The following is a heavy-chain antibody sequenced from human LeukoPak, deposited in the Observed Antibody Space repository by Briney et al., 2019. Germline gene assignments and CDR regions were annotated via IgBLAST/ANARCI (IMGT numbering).Heavy chain of an antibody. V-gene: IGHV1-69*13. CDR1: GGTFSSYA. J-gene: IGHJ5*02. CDR3: ARDRGNYDFWSGYYA. D-gene: IGHD3-3*01. CDR2: IIPIFGTA. Sequence: ASVKVSCKASGGTFSSYAISWVRQAPGQGLEWMGGIIPIFGTANYAQKFQGRVTITADESTSTAYMELSSLRSEDTAVYYCARDRGNYDFWSGYYAWGQGTLVTVSS.